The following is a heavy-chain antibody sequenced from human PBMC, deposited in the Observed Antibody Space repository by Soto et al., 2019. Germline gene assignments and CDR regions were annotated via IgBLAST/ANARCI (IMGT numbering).Heavy chain of an antibody. D-gene: IGHD2-2*01. V-gene: IGHV4-59*08. CDR3: ARLSTRYNWFDP. J-gene: IGHJ5*02. CDR1: GGSISIYF. CDR2: IYYSGST. Sequence: SETLSLTCTVSGGSISIYFWSWIRQPPGKGLEWIGYIYYSGSTNYNPSLKSRVTISVDTSKNQFSLKLSSVTAADTAVYYCARLSTRYNWFDPWGQGTLVTVSS.